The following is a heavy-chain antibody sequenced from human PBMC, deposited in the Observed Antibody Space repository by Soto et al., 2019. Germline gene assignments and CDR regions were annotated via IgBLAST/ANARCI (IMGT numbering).Heavy chain of an antibody. J-gene: IGHJ4*02. D-gene: IGHD3-22*01. V-gene: IGHV3-48*02. CDR2: ISSSSSTI. CDR1: GFTFSSYS. CDR3: ARENDSSGYSLFDY. Sequence: PGGSLRLSCAASGFTFSSYSMNWVRQAPGKGLEWVSYISSSSSTIYYADSVKGRFTISRDNAKNSLYLQMNGLRDEDTAVYYCARENDSSGYSLFDYWGQGTLVTVSS.